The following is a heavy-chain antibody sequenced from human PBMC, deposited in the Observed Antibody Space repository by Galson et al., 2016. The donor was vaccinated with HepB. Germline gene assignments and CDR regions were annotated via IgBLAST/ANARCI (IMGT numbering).Heavy chain of an antibody. CDR2: IYSAENT. V-gene: IGHV4-39*01. CDR1: GCSISGSEYY. J-gene: IGHJ6*03. D-gene: IGHD6-19*01. CDR3: ATGIVVAGKYYYYYMDV. Sequence: ETLSLPCTISGCSISGSEYYWGWLRQPPGRGLEWIGSIYSAENTYYNPSLKSRVTISVDTSKNQFSLRLNSVPAADTGVYYCATGIVVAGKYYYYYMDVWGKGTTVTVSS.